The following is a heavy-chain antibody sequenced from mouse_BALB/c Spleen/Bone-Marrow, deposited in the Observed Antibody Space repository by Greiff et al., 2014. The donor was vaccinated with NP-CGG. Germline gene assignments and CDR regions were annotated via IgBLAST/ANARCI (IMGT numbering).Heavy chain of an antibody. CDR1: GYTFSNYW. CDR3: TTLARTNFDY. Sequence: VQLQQSGTVLARPGAAVKMSCKASGYTFSNYWMHWVKQRPGQGLEWNGTIYPGNSDTTYNQKFKGKAKLTAVTSTSTAYMDLSSLTNEDSAVYYCTTLARTNFDYWGQGTTLTVSS. V-gene: IGHV1-5*01. D-gene: IGHD3-1*01. J-gene: IGHJ2*01. CDR2: IYPGNSDT.